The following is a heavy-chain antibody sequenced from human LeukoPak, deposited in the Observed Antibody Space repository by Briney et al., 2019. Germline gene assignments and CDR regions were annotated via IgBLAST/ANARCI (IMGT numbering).Heavy chain of an antibody. V-gene: IGHV3-30-3*01. J-gene: IGHJ3*02. Sequence: GGSLRLSCAASGFTFSSCAMHWVRQAPGKGLEWVAVISYDGSNKYYADSVKGRFTIPRDNSKNTLYLQMNSLRAEDTAVYYCAFEKVFKAFKIWGKGTWSPSLQ. CDR1: GFTFSSCA. D-gene: IGHD2-8*01. CDR2: ISYDGSNK. CDR3: AFEKVFKAFKI.